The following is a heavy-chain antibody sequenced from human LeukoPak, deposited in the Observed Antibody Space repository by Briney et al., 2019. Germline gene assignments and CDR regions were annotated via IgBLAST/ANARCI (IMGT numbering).Heavy chain of an antibody. CDR3: ARAVAVAGTHGMDV. Sequence: GGSLRLSCAASGFTFSSYSMNWVRQAPGKGLEWVSSISSNSSYIYYADSVKGRFTISRDNAKNSLYLQMNSLRAEDTAVYYCARAVAVAGTHGMDVWGQGTTVTVSS. V-gene: IGHV3-21*01. CDR1: GFTFSSYS. CDR2: ISSNSSYI. J-gene: IGHJ6*02. D-gene: IGHD6-19*01.